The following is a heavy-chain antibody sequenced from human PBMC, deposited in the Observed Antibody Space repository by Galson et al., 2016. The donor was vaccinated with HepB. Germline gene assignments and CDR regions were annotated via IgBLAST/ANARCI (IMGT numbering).Heavy chain of an antibody. D-gene: IGHD6-6*01. Sequence: SLRLSCAASGFTVSNNYMSWVRLVPGKGLECVSLIYSRGGTLYADSVKGRFTISRHNSENTVFLQMNSLRAEDTAVYYCTSTNPSLPRHDYWGQGTLVTVSS. CDR2: IYSRGGT. CDR3: TSTNPSLPRHDY. J-gene: IGHJ4*02. CDR1: GFTVSNNY. V-gene: IGHV3-53*04.